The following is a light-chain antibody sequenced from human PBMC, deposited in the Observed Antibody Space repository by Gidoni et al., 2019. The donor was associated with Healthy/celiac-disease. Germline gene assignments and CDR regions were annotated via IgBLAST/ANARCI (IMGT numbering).Light chain of an antibody. J-gene: IGKJ1*01. Sequence: DIQMTQSPSSLSASVGDRVTITCRASQSISSYLNWYQQKPGKAPKLLIYAASSLQSGVPSRFSGSGSGTDFTLTISSLQPEDFATYYCQQSYSTPSPWTFXXXTKVEIK. CDR1: QSISSY. V-gene: IGKV1-39*01. CDR3: QQSYSTPSPWT. CDR2: AAS.